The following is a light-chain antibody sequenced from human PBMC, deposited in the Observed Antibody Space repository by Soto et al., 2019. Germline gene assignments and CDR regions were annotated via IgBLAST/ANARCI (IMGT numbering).Light chain of an antibody. CDR2: DAS. J-gene: IGKJ5*01. Sequence: EIVLTQSPATLSLSLGEGATLSCRASQSVNRYVAWYQQKRGQAPRLLIYDASIRATGVPARFSGSGSGTDFTLTISSLEPEDFAVYYCQQRTNWPITFGQGTRLEIK. CDR1: QSVNRY. CDR3: QQRTNWPIT. V-gene: IGKV3-11*01.